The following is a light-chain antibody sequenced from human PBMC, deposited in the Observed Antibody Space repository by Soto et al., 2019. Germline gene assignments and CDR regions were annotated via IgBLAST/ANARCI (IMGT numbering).Light chain of an antibody. CDR2: EGS. J-gene: IGLJ1*01. CDR1: SSDIGGSNY. Sequence: QSVLTHPASVSGSPGQSITISCTGTSSDIGGSNYVSWYQQHPGKAPKLMIYEGSKRPSGVSNRFSGSKSGNTASLTISGLQAEDEADYYCCSYAGSSTFYVFGTGTKVTVL. CDR3: CSYAGSSTFYV. V-gene: IGLV2-23*01.